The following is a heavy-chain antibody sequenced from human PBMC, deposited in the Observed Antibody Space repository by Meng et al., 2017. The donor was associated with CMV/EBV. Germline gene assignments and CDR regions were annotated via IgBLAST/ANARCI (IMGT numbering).Heavy chain of an antibody. CDR1: GGTFSSYA. V-gene: IGHV1-69*10. D-gene: IGHD4-23*01. Sequence: SAQVSCKASGGTFSSYAISWVRQAPGQGLQWMGGIILILGIANYAQKFQGRVTITADKSTSTAYMELSSLRSEDTAVYYCARAWTTVVTPPDYWGQGTLVTVSS. CDR2: IILILGIA. J-gene: IGHJ4*02. CDR3: ARAWTTVVTPPDY.